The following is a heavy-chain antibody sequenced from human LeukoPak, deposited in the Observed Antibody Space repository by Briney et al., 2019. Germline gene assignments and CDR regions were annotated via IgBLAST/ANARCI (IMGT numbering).Heavy chain of an antibody. CDR3: VKGGLEMVTDPAGFFDY. Sequence: PVRSLRHSCAEPGFVFTGVAMSTGRPEPREKLEWVSSCSGDGDTKYYADSVKGRFIFSRDNSKNTLYLQMNSPRAEDTAIYYCVKGGLEMVTDPAGFFDYWGQGILVIVSS. J-gene: IGHJ4*02. V-gene: IGHV3-23*01. CDR2: CSGDGDTK. CDR1: GFVFTGVA. D-gene: IGHD5-24*01.